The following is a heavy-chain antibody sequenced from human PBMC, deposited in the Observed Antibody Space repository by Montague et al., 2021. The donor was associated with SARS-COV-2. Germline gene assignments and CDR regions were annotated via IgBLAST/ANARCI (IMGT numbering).Heavy chain of an antibody. CDR3: ARRERLLWFGELFFAFDI. J-gene: IGHJ3*02. V-gene: IGHV4-39*01. CDR2: IYYSGST. CDR1: GGSISSSSYY. D-gene: IGHD3-10*01. Sequence: SETLSLTCTVSGGSISSSSYYWGWIRQPPGKGLEWIGSIYYSGSTYYNPSLKSRVTISVDTPKNQFSLKLSSVTAADTAVYYCARRERLLWFGELFFAFDIWGQGTMVTVSS.